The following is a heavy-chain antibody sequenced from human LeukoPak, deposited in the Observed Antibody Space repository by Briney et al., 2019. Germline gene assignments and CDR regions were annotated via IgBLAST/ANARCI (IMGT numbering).Heavy chain of an antibody. V-gene: IGHV3-30*18. CDR1: GFTFSSYG. D-gene: IGHD4-17*01. CDR2: ISYDGSNK. CDR3: AKDCGGSYGDPTGRDYYYGMDV. Sequence: GGSLRLSCAASGFTFSSYGMHWVRQAPGEGLEWVAVISYDGSNKYYADSVKGRFTISRDNSKNTLYLQMNSLRAEDTAVYYCAKDCGGSYGDPTGRDYYYGMDVWGQGTTVTVSS. J-gene: IGHJ6*02.